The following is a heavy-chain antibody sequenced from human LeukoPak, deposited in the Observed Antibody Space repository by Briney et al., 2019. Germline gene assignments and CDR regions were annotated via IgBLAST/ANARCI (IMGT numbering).Heavy chain of an antibody. CDR1: GFTFSSYS. CDR2: ISSSSSYI. CDR3: AKKYCSSTSCYNYFDY. V-gene: IGHV3-21*04. Sequence: GGSLRLSCAASGFTFSSYSMNWVRQAPGKGLEWVSFISSSSSYIYYADSVKGRFTISRDNSKNTLYLQMSSLRAEDTAVYYCAKKYCSSTSCYNYFDYWGQGTLVTVSS. J-gene: IGHJ4*02. D-gene: IGHD2-2*02.